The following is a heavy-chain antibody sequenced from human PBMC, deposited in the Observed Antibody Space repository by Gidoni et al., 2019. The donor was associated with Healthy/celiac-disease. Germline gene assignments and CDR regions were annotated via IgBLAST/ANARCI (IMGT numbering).Heavy chain of an antibody. CDR2: ISSSSSYI. D-gene: IGHD3-22*01. Sequence: EVQLVESGGGLVKPGGSLRLSCAASGFTFRRYSMNWVRQAPGKGLEWVSSISSSSSYIYYADSVKGRFTISRDNAKNSLYLQMNSLRAEDTAVYYCASMYDSSGYYYVWGAFDIWGQGTMVTVSS. V-gene: IGHV3-21*01. CDR1: GFTFRRYS. CDR3: ASMYDSSGYYYVWGAFDI. J-gene: IGHJ3*02.